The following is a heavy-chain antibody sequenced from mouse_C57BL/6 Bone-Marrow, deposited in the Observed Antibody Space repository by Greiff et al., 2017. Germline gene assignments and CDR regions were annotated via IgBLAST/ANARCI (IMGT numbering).Heavy chain of an antibody. J-gene: IGHJ3*01. CDR1: GYTFTSYW. D-gene: IGHD3-2*01. V-gene: IGHV1-69*01. CDR2: IDPSDSYT. Sequence: QVQLQQPGAELVMPGASVKLSCKASGYTFTSYWMHWVKQRPGQGLEWIGEIDPSDSYTNYNQKFKGKSTLTVDKSSSTAYMQLRSLTSEDSAVYYCAKRRQLSWLAYWGQGTLVTVSA. CDR3: AKRRQLSWLAY.